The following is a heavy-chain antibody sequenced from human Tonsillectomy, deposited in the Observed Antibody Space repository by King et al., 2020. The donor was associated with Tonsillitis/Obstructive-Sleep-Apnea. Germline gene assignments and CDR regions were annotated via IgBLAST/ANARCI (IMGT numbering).Heavy chain of an antibody. J-gene: IGHJ4*02. CDR2: ISTYNGNT. CDR3: ATSAEWELDDNFNY. V-gene: IGHV1-18*01. D-gene: IGHD1-26*01. CDR1: GYTFTSYG. Sequence: QLVQSGAEVKKPGASVTVSCKASGYTFTSYGISWVRQAPGQGLEWMGWISTYNGNTNYAQKLQGRGTMTTDTSTSSAYMELRSLRSDDTAVYYCATSAEWELDDNFNYWGQGTLVTVSS.